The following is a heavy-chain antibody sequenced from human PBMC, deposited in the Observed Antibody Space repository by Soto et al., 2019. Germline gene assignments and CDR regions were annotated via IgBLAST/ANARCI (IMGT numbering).Heavy chain of an antibody. Sequence: QVQLQESGPGLVKPSGTLSLTCAVSGGSISSSNWWRWVRQPPGKGLEWIGEIYHSGSTNYNPSLKSRVTISVDKSKNQFSLKLSSVTAADTAVYYCAIIWYSSSWSDDYYGMDVWGQGTTVTVSS. D-gene: IGHD6-13*01. J-gene: IGHJ6*02. V-gene: IGHV4-4*02. CDR1: GGSISSSNW. CDR2: IYHSGST. CDR3: AIIWYSSSWSDDYYGMDV.